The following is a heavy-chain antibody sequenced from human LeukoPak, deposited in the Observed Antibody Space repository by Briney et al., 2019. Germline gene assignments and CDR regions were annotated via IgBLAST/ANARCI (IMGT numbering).Heavy chain of an antibody. CDR1: GFTFSSYE. CDR3: AKEFTPESSGFDAFDI. V-gene: IGHV3-48*03. Sequence: GGSLRLSCAASGFTFSSYEMDWVRQAPGKGLEWVAYISSGGGTIYYADSVRGRLTISRDNAKNSLYLQMNSLRAEDTAVYYCAKEFTPESSGFDAFDIWGQGTMVTVSS. D-gene: IGHD3-22*01. J-gene: IGHJ3*02. CDR2: ISSGGGTI.